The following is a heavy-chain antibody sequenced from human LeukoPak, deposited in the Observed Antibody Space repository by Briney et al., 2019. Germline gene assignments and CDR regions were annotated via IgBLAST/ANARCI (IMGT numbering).Heavy chain of an antibody. CDR2: ISAYNGNT. CDR3: ASAIVVVPAGHDAFDI. Sequence: ASVKVSCKASGYPFTSYGISWVRQAPGQGLEWMGWISAYNGNTNYAQKLQGRVTMTTDTSTSTAYMELRSLRSDDTAVYYCASAIVVVPAGHDAFDIWGQGTMVTVSS. J-gene: IGHJ3*02. CDR1: GYPFTSYG. V-gene: IGHV1-18*01. D-gene: IGHD2-2*01.